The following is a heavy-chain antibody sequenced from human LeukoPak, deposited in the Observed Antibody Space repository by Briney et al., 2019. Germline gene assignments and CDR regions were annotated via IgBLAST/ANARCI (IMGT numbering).Heavy chain of an antibody. D-gene: IGHD3-3*01. CDR2: ISSSSSYI. Sequence: GGSLRLSCAASGFTFSSYSMNWVRQAPGKGLEWVSSISSSSSYIYYADSVKGRFTISRDNSKNTLYLQMNSLRAEDTAVYYCARAGYDFWSGYDYWGQGTLVTVSS. CDR3: ARAGYDFWSGYDY. V-gene: IGHV3-21*01. CDR1: GFTFSSYS. J-gene: IGHJ4*02.